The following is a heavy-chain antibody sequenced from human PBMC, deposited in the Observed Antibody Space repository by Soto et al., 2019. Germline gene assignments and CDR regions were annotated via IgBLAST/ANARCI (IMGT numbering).Heavy chain of an antibody. V-gene: IGHV3-23*01. CDR1: GFTFSSYA. CDR3: ANVKSTGSYYYYYMDV. CDR2: ITGSGGST. Sequence: GVSLRLSCAASGFTFSSYAMSWVRQAPGKGLEWVSAITGSGGSTYYADSVKGRFTISRDNSKNTLYLQMNSLRAEDTVVYYCANVKSTGSYYYYYMDVWGKGTAVTVSS. J-gene: IGHJ6*03. D-gene: IGHD3-9*01.